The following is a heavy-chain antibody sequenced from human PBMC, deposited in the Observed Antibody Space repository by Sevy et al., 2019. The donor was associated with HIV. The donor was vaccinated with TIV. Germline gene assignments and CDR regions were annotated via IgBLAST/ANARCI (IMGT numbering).Heavy chain of an antibody. CDR2: ISPILDIA. J-gene: IGHJ4*02. CDR3: ETETIVPTSMEDYFDS. CDR1: GGSFSTFT. Sequence: ASVKVSCKASGGSFSTFTISWVRQAPGQGLDWMGRISPILDIANYAQRFQGRVTITADKSTSTAYMELSSLRSEDTAVYYCETETIVPTSMEDYFDSWGQGTLVTVSS. V-gene: IGHV1-69*04. D-gene: IGHD2-2*01.